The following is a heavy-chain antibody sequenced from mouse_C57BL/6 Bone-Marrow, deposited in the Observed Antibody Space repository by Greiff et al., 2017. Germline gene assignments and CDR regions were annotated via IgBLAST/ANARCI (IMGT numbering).Heavy chain of an antibody. V-gene: IGHV1-55*01. CDR3: SREGYEETLDAMDY. D-gene: IGHD2-2*01. CDR2: IYPGSGST. CDR1: GYTFTSYW. J-gene: IGHJ4*01. Sequence: QVQLQQPGAELVKPGASVKMSCKASGYTFTSYWITWVKQRPGQGLEWIGDIYPGSGSTNYTEKFKSKATLTVDTSSSTAYMQLSSLPSEDSAVYNCSREGYEETLDAMDYWGQGTSVTVSS.